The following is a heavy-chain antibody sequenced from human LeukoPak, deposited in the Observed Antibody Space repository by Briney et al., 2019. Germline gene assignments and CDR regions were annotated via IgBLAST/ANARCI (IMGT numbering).Heavy chain of an antibody. J-gene: IGHJ4*02. CDR3: ASNSIAAAGTVDY. Sequence: SETLSLTCAVYGGSYSGYYWSWIRQPPGKGLEWIGETNHSGSTNYNPSLKSRVTISVDTSKNQFSLKLSSVTAADTAVYYCASNSIAAAGTVDYWGQGTLVTVSS. CDR1: GGSYSGYY. V-gene: IGHV4-34*01. CDR2: TNHSGST. D-gene: IGHD6-13*01.